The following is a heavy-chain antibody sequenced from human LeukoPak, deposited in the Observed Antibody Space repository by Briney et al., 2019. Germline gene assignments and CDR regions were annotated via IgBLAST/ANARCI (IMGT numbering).Heavy chain of an antibody. Sequence: ASVKVSCKASGYTFTIYGISWVRQAPGQGLEWMGWISAYNGNTNYAQKLQGRVTMTTDTSTSTAYMELRSLRSDDTAVYYCARSSTMVRGVIIISAYNWFDPWGQGTLGTVSS. D-gene: IGHD3-10*01. CDR3: ARSSTMVRGVIIISAYNWFDP. CDR2: ISAYNGNT. CDR1: GYTFTIYG. V-gene: IGHV1-18*01. J-gene: IGHJ5*02.